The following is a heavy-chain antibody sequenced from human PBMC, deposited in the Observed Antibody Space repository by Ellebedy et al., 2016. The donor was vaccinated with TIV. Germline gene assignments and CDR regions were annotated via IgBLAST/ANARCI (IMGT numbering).Heavy chain of an antibody. CDR1: GGSLSSYY. CDR2: IFYTGST. V-gene: IGHV4-59*01. Sequence: MPSETLSLTCTVSGGSLSSYYWSWIRQPPGGGLEWLGYIFYTGSTNYNPSLRSRITISLDTSKNQFSLNLTSVTAADTALYYCARSGITIFGDTDDFNMWGQGTVVTVSS. D-gene: IGHD3-3*01. J-gene: IGHJ3*02. CDR3: ARSGITIFGDTDDFNM.